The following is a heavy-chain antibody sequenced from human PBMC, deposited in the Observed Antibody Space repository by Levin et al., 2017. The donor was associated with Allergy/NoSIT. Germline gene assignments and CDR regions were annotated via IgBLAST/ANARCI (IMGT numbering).Heavy chain of an antibody. CDR1: GFTFSSYG. CDR2: IWYDGSNK. CDR3: ARDYGDYDSNAFDI. V-gene: IGHV3-33*01. J-gene: IGHJ3*02. D-gene: IGHD4-17*01. Sequence: GGSLRLSCAASGFTFSSYGMHWVRQAPGKGLEWVAVIWYDGSNKYYADSVKGRFTISRDNSKNTLYLQMNSLRAEDTAVYYCARDYGDYDSNAFDIWGQGTMVTVSS.